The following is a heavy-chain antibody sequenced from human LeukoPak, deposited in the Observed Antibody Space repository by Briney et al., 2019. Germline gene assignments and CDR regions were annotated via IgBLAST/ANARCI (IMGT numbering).Heavy chain of an antibody. CDR2: ISSSSSTI. D-gene: IGHD3-3*01. J-gene: IGHJ6*03. CDR1: GFTFSSYS. CDR3: ASSLRFSIYYYYMDV. Sequence: GGSLRLSYAASGFTFSSYSMNWVRQAPGKGLEWGSYISSSSSTIYYADSVKGRFTISRDNAKNSLYLRMNSLRAEDTAVYYCASSLRFSIYYYYMDVWGKGTTVTLSS. V-gene: IGHV3-48*04.